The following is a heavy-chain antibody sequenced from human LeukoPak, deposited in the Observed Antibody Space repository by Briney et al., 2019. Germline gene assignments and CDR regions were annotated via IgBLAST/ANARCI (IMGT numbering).Heavy chain of an antibody. J-gene: IGHJ6*02. Sequence: ASETLSLTCTVSGGSMSSYYWSWIRQPPEKGLEWIGYIYYSGTTSYNPSLKGRVTLSIDTSNNHFALKAKSVTAGDTAMYYCARGWPDYYSMDIWGPGTTVTVS. CDR1: GGSMSSYY. CDR3: ARGWPDYYSMDI. D-gene: IGHD2-15*01. CDR2: IYYSGTT. V-gene: IGHV4-59*08.